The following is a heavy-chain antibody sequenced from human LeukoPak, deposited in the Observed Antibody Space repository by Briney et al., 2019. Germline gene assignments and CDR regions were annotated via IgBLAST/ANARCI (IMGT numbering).Heavy chain of an antibody. Sequence: GRSLRLSCAASGFTFSSYGMHWVRQAPGKGLEWVAVISYDGSNKFYADSVKGRFTISRDNSKSTLYLQMNSLRAEDTAVHYCAKGRYCSAGSCYGWHAFDIWGQGTMVTVSS. D-gene: IGHD2-15*01. V-gene: IGHV3-30*18. CDR1: GFTFSSYG. CDR3: AKGRYCSAGSCYGWHAFDI. J-gene: IGHJ3*02. CDR2: ISYDGSNK.